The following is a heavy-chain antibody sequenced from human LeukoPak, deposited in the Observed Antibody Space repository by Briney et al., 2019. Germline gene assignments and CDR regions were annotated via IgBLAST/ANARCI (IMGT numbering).Heavy chain of an antibody. CDR1: GFTFSSYA. Sequence: GGSLRLSCAASGFTFSSYAMSWVRQAPGKGLEWVSAISGSGGSTYYADSVKGRFTISRDNSKNTLYLQMNSLRAEDTAVYYCARDLNYDYVWGSYNLFDYWGQGTLVTVSS. V-gene: IGHV3-23*01. D-gene: IGHD3-16*01. CDR2: ISGSGGST. CDR3: ARDLNYDYVWGSYNLFDY. J-gene: IGHJ4*02.